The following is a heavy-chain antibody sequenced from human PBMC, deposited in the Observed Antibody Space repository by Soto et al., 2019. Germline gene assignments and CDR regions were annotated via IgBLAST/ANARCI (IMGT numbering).Heavy chain of an antibody. CDR1: GYPFTSYG. V-gene: IGHV1-18*01. D-gene: IGHD6-19*01. J-gene: IGHJ4*02. CDR2: ISAYNGKT. CDR3: ARDRLIAVTGLFHY. Sequence: QVQLVQSGAEVKKPGASVKVSCKTSGYPFTSYGINWVRQAPGQGPEWMGWISAYNGKTSYTQKFQGRVTMTTDTSTSTAYMELRSLRSDHTAVYYCARDRLIAVTGLFHYWGQGTLVTVSS.